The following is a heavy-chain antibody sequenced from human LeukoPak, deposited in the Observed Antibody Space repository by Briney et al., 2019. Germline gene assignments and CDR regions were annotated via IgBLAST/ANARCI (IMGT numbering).Heavy chain of an antibody. J-gene: IGHJ4*02. V-gene: IGHV1-46*01. CDR2: INPSGGST. CDR3: ARGTVGVGKVDY. D-gene: IGHD2-21*01. CDR1: GYTFTTYY. Sequence: ASVKVSCKASGYTFTTYYMHWVRQAPGQGLEWMGIINPSGGSTSYAQKFQGRVTMTRDTSTSTVYMELSSLRAEDTAVYYCARGTVGVGKVDYWGQGTLVTVSS.